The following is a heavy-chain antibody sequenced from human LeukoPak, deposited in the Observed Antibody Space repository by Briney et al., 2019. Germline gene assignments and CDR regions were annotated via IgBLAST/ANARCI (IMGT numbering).Heavy chain of an antibody. D-gene: IGHD3-10*01. J-gene: IGHJ3*02. CDR3: ARARFTYYYGSGSRLGAFDI. V-gene: IGHV3-48*03. CDR2: ISSSGSTI. CDR1: GFTFSSYE. Sequence: GSLRLSCAASGFTFSSYEMNWDRQAPGKGLEWVSYISSSGSTIYYADSVKGRFTISRDNAKNSLYLQMNSLRAEDTAVYYCARARFTYYYGSGSRLGAFDIWGQGTMVTVSS.